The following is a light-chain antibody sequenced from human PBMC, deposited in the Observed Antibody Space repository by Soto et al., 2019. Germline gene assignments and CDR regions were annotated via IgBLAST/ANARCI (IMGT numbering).Light chain of an antibody. J-gene: IGKJ4*01. CDR2: DAS. V-gene: IGKV3-11*01. CDR3: QQRSNWPRT. Sequence: EIVLTQSPATLSLSLGERATLSCRASQSVSSYLAWYQQKPGQAPRLLIYDASNRATGIPARFSGSGSGTDFTLTISSLEPEDFAVYYCQQRSNWPRTFGGGTKVDIK. CDR1: QSVSSY.